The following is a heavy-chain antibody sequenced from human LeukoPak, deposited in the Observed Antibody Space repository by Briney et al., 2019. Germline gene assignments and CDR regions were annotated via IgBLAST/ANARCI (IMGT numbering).Heavy chain of an antibody. J-gene: IGHJ6*03. CDR3: ARDPRATGYYYYYMDV. Sequence: GGSLRPSCEASGFSIRNFAMSWVRQAPGKGLEWVAAISFDGVDRQHADSVRGRLTVSRDNSRNTVFLQMDSLRPEDTGVYFCARDPRATGYYYYYMDVWGKGTTVFVS. D-gene: IGHD3-9*01. V-gene: IGHV3-30*04. CDR2: ISFDGVDR. CDR1: GFSIRNFA.